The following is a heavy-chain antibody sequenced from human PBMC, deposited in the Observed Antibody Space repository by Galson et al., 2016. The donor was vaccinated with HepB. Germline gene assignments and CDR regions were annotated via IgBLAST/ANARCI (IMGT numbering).Heavy chain of an antibody. CDR2: LIPILGVG. CDR1: GGSITHYA. Sequence: SVKVSCKASGGSITHYAFSWVRQAPNQGLEWMGRLIPILGVGNYAQNFQGRVTISADRSTDTTYMELSSLRSDDTAVYYCARGVTGTTSWFDPWGQGTLVTVS. V-gene: IGHV1-69*04. D-gene: IGHD1-7*01. CDR3: ARGVTGTTSWFDP. J-gene: IGHJ5*02.